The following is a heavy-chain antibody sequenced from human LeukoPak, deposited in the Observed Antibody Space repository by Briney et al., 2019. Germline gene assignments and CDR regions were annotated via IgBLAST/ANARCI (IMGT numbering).Heavy chain of an antibody. V-gene: IGHV4-34*01. J-gene: IGHJ6*02. CDR1: GGSFSGYY. D-gene: IGHD1-1*01. CDR2: INHSGST. Sequence: SETLSLTCAVYGGSFSGYYWSWIRQPPGKGLEWIGEINHSGSTNYNPPLKSRVTISVDTSKNQFSLKLSSVTAADTAVYYCARVNWNYYYGMDVWGQGTTVTVSS. CDR3: ARVNWNYYYGMDV.